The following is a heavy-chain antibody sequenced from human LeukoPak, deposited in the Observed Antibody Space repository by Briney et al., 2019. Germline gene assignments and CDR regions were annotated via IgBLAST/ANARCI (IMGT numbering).Heavy chain of an antibody. D-gene: IGHD3-9*01. CDR1: GGPIRSYY. Sequence: SETLSLTCTVSGGPIRSYYWTWIRQSPGKGLEWIGYGYHSGGTSYNPSLRSRVIISVDTSKNQFSLRLTSVTAADTAIYYCARSVYDWDPRYYMDVWGKGTTVTVSS. CDR2: GYHSGGT. CDR3: ARSVYDWDPRYYMDV. V-gene: IGHV4-59*01. J-gene: IGHJ6*03.